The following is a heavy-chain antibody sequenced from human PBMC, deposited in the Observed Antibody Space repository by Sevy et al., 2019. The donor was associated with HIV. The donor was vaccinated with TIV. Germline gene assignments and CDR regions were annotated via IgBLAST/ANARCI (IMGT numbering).Heavy chain of an antibody. Sequence: ASVKVSCRTSTYSSTIYYMQWVRQAPGQGLEWMGLINHSGGGTSYTQKFQDRVTMTWDTSTGTVYMDLSSLRSEDTAVYYCAVSQFCGGDYYYFDEWGQGTLVTVSS. CDR1: TYSSTIYY. D-gene: IGHD2-21*02. J-gene: IGHJ4*02. CDR3: AVSQFCGGDYYYFDE. CDR2: INHSGGGT. V-gene: IGHV1-46*01.